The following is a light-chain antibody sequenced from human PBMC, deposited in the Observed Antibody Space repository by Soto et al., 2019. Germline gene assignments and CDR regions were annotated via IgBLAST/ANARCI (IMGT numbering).Light chain of an antibody. CDR1: SSDFGSYNR. CDR2: EVS. V-gene: IGLV2-18*01. CDR3: SLYTSDSTYV. J-gene: IGLJ1*01. Sequence: QSALTQPPSVSGSPGQSVTISCTGTSSDFGSYNRVSWYQRPPGTGPKLMIYEVSNRPSGVPDRFSRSKSGNTASLTISGLQAEDEAEYYCSLYTSDSTYVFGTGTKVTVL.